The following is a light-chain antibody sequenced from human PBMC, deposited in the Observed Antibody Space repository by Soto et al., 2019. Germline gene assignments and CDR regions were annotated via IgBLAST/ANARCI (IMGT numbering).Light chain of an antibody. CDR1: QSFSSH. CDR3: QQSYSTPLT. J-gene: IGKJ4*01. Sequence: DIVLTQSPATLYLCPGERDNLXCRASQSFSSHFVWYQQKTGQAPRLLIYDASNRAHGSPASFSGSGSGTAFTPTISSLQPEDFATYYGQQSYSTPLTFGGGTKVDIK. V-gene: IGKV3-11*01. CDR2: DAS.